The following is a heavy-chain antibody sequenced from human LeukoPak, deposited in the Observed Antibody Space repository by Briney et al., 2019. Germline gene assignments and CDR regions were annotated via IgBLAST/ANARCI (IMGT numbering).Heavy chain of an antibody. V-gene: IGHV4-34*01. J-gene: IGHJ4*02. CDR1: GGSFSGYY. Sequence: SETLSLTCAVYGGSFSGYYWSWIRQPPGKGLEWIGEINHSGCTNYNPSLKSRVTISVDTSKNQFSLKLSSVTAADTAVYYCARAQGDNVDYWGQGTLVTVSS. CDR3: ARAQGDNVDY. D-gene: IGHD2-21*02. CDR2: INHSGCT.